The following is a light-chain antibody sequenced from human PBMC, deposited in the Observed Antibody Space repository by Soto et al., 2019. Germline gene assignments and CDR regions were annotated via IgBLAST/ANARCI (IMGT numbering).Light chain of an antibody. CDR3: QSYDSSRSGWV. Sequence: QPVLTQPPSVSGAPGQRVTISCTGSSSNIGAGYDVHWYQQLPGTAPKLLIYGNSNRPSWVTDRFSGSKSGTSASLAITGLQAEDEADYYCQSYDSSRSGWVFGGGTQLTVL. CDR1: SSNIGAGYD. CDR2: GNS. V-gene: IGLV1-40*01. J-gene: IGLJ3*02.